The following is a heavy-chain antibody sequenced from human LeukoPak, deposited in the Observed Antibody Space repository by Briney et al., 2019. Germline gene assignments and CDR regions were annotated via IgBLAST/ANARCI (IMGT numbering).Heavy chain of an antibody. CDR3: ARENLNGLDV. Sequence: GGSLRLSCAASGFTFSSYEMNWVRQAPGKGLEWVSYIISSGSPIYYADSVKGRFTISRDNAKNSLSLQMNSLRAEDTAVYYCARENLNGLDVWGQGTTVTVSS. J-gene: IGHJ6*02. CDR1: GFTFSSYE. V-gene: IGHV3-48*03. CDR2: IISSGSPI.